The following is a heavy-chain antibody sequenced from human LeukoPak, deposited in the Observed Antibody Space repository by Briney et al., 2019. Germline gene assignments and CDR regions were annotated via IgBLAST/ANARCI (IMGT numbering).Heavy chain of an antibody. CDR3: ARLGGSSWYFDAFDI. J-gene: IGHJ3*02. CDR1: GCSISSYY. D-gene: IGHD6-13*01. Sequence: PSETLSLTCTVSGCSISSYYWSWIRQPPGKGLEWIGYIYTSGSTNYNPSLKSRVTISVDTSKNQFSLKLSSATAADTAVYYCARLGGSSWYFDAFDIWGQGTMVTVSS. CDR2: IYTSGST. V-gene: IGHV4-4*09.